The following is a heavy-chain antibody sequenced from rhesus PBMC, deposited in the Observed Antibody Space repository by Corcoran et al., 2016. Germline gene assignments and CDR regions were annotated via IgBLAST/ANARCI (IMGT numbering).Heavy chain of an antibody. V-gene: IGHV4-165*01. CDR1: GGSFSGYY. Sequence: QVQLQESGPGLVKPSETLSLTCAVSGGSFSGYYWGWIRQPPGRGLEWIGYISGSGGATDYTPSLTGRGAISTDASKNQFSLRLSPVTAAGTAVYYCARGWGFGRFDYWGQGVLVTVSS. CDR2: ISGSGGAT. J-gene: IGHJ4*01. D-gene: IGHD5-42*01. CDR3: ARGWGFGRFDY.